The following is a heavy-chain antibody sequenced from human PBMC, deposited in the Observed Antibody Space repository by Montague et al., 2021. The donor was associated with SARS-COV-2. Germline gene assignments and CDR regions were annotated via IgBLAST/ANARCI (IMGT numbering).Heavy chain of an antibody. CDR3: ARCLGGCRGANRYSSGMDV. V-gene: IGHV4-59*12. Sequence: SETLSLTCAVYSASMSGSYWAWVRQSPGKGPEWIGDIYSTGSTPYNPSLKSRVTISVDTSKSQFSLKLSSVTAADTAVYYCARCLGGCRGANRYSSGMDVWGQGTTVTVSS. J-gene: IGHJ6*02. D-gene: IGHD2-15*01. CDR2: IYSTGST. CDR1: SASMSGSY.